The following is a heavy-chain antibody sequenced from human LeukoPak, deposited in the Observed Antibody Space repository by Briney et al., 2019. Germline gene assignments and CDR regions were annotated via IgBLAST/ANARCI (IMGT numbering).Heavy chain of an antibody. CDR2: FKSKTDGGAT. CDR3: TSDRGIAARPLFDL. Sequence: PGGSLRLSCAGSGFPFSKAWMSWVRQAPGEGLEWLGRFKSKTDGGATDYAAPVKGRFSLPRDDSKNTLYLQMNSLKIEDTAVYYCTSDRGIAARPLFDLWGQGTLVTVSS. D-gene: IGHD6-6*01. V-gene: IGHV3-15*01. CDR1: GFPFSKAW. J-gene: IGHJ4*02.